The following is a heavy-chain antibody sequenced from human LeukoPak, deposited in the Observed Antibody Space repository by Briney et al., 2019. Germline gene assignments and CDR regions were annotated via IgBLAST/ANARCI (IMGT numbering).Heavy chain of an antibody. D-gene: IGHD3-22*01. CDR1: GFTFSSYA. J-gene: IGHJ3*02. CDR3: AKDTWDYYDSSGYYFGAFDI. Sequence: GGSLRLSCAASGFTFSSYAMSWVRQAPGKGLEWVSAISGSGGSTYYADSVKGRFTISRDNSKNTLYLQMNSLRAEDTAVYYCAKDTWDYYDSSGYYFGAFDIRGQGTMVTVSS. CDR2: ISGSGGST. V-gene: IGHV3-23*01.